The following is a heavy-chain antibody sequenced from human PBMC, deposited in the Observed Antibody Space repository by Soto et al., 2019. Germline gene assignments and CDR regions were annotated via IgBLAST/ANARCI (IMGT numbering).Heavy chain of an antibody. CDR3: AKGADTAAFV. CDR1: GFTFSSYG. CDR2: ISYDGSNK. D-gene: IGHD5-18*01. Sequence: VQLVESGGGVVQPGRSLRLSCAASGFTFSSYGMHWVRQAPGKGLEWVAVISYDGSNKYYADSVKGRFTISRDNSKNTLYLQMNSLRAEDTAVYYCAKGADTAAFVWGQGTLVTVSS. V-gene: IGHV3-30*18. J-gene: IGHJ4*02.